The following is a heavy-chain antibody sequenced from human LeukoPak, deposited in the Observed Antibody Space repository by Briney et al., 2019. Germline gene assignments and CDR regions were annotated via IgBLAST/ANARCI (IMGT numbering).Heavy chain of an antibody. D-gene: IGHD2-15*01. Sequence: PGGSLRLSCAASGFTFSIYGMGWVRQAPGKGLEWVSSISDNGGNTYYADSAKGRFTISRDNSKNTLYLQMNSLRAEDTAVYYCAKVWGVVVVAATDYWGQGTLVTVSS. CDR3: AKVWGVVVVAATDY. J-gene: IGHJ4*02. CDR2: ISDNGGNT. V-gene: IGHV3-23*01. CDR1: GFTFSIYG.